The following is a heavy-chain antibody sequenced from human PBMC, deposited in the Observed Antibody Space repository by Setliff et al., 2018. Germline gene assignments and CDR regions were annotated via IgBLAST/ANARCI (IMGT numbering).Heavy chain of an antibody. D-gene: IGHD5-18*01. Sequence: PSETLSLTCTVSGSSFSSYSWSWIRQPPGKGLEWIGSIYYNGSTHFNPSLKSRVAISVDTSKNLLSLRVNSVTATDTAVYYCARLGYSDAFDIWGQGTMVTVSS. J-gene: IGHJ3*02. CDR1: GSSFSSYS. CDR2: IYYNGST. V-gene: IGHV4-59*05. CDR3: ARLGYSDAFDI.